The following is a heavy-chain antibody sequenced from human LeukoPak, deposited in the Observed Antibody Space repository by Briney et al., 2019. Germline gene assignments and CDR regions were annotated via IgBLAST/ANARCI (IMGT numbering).Heavy chain of an antibody. Sequence: SETLSLTCTVSGGSISSSSYYWGWIRQPPGKGLEWLGSIYYSGNTYYNPPLKSRVAISVDTSKNQFSLKLSSVTAAHTAVYYCARLFSSSWYRGAFDLWGQGTMVTVSS. CDR3: ARLFSSSWYRGAFDL. D-gene: IGHD6-13*01. CDR2: IYYSGNT. V-gene: IGHV4-39*01. J-gene: IGHJ3*01. CDR1: GGSISSSSYY.